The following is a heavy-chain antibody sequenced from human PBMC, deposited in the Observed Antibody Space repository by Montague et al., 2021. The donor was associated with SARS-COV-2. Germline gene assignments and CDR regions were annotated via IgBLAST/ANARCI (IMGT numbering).Heavy chain of an antibody. CDR2: TFYRSQWHT. D-gene: IGHD4-17*01. CDR1: GDSVSSDTAA. CDR3: ARDGDYGGTWYSFLQN. Sequence: CAISGDSVSSDTAAWHWIRQSPSRGLEWLVRTFYRSQWHTDSAASVRSRISFSGDISKNQFSLHLNSVTPEDTVIYYCARDGDYGGTWYSFLQNWGQGTLVIVSS. V-gene: IGHV6-1*01. J-gene: IGHJ1*01.